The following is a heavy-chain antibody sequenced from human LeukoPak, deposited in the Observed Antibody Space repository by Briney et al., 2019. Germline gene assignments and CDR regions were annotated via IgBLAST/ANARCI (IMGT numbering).Heavy chain of an antibody. V-gene: IGHV1-18*01. D-gene: IGHD6-13*01. CDR3: ARDGAAAVYYMHV. CDR1: GYTFTSYG. CDR2: ISAYNGNT. Sequence: GASVKVSCKASGYTFTSYGISWVRQTPGQGLEWMGWISAYNGNTNYAQKLQGRVTMTTDTSTSTAYMELRSLRSDVTAVYYCARDGAAAVYYMHVWGKGTTVNVSS. J-gene: IGHJ6*03.